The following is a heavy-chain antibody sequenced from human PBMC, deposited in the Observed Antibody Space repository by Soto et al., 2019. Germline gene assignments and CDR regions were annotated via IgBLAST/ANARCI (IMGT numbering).Heavy chain of an antibody. CDR1: GFAFSNYW. D-gene: IGHD1-1*01. CDR3: ARAMRSLSRELDS. Sequence: EVQLVESGGGLVQPGGSLRLSCAASGFAFSNYWMHWVRQVPGNGLVWVSRINGDGSRTNPADSVEGRFTISRDNAKNTLYLQMNSLRVEDTAVYYCARAMRSLSRELDSWGQGALVTVSS. V-gene: IGHV3-74*01. J-gene: IGHJ4*02. CDR2: INGDGSRT.